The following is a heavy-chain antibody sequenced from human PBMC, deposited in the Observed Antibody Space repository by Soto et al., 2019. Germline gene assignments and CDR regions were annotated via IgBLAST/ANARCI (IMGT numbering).Heavy chain of an antibody. Sequence: PGGSLRLSCVASGFGFDNYAMSLVRQSPGKGLEWVSTIKIDGSSTYYAASVKDRFIISRDNSKNTLYLQLNSRRDEDTAVYYCAQLVLMTFSHQHYVYDWGRGNLVSVS. D-gene: IGHD3-9*01. CDR2: IKIDGSST. CDR3: AQLVLMTFSHQHYVYD. CDR1: GFGFDNYA. V-gene: IGHV3-23*01. J-gene: IGHJ4*01.